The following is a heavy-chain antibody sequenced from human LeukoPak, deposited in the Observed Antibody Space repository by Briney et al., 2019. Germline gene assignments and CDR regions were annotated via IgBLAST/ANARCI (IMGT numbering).Heavy chain of an antibody. V-gene: IGHV1-69*05. CDR2: IIPIFGTA. D-gene: IGHD6-6*01. CDR3: ASGLVAARPN. J-gene: IGHJ4*02. Sequence: EWMGGIIPIFGTANYAQKFQGRVTITTDESTSTAYMELSSLRSEDTAVYYCASGLVAARPNWGQGTLVTVSS.